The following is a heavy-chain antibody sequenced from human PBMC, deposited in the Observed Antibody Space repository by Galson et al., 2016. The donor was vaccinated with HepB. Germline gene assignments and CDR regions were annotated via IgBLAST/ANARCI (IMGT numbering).Heavy chain of an antibody. V-gene: IGHV3-11*06. D-gene: IGHD3-10*01. CDR2: ISYSTTHT. Sequence: SLRLSCAASGFTFTDYYMSWIRQAPGKGLEWLSYISYSTTHTNYADSVKGRFTISRDNAKSSLYLQMNSLRVEDTAAYYCARWVGGSDYWGQGTLVTVSS. CDR3: ARWVGGSDY. J-gene: IGHJ4*02. CDR1: GFTFTDYY.